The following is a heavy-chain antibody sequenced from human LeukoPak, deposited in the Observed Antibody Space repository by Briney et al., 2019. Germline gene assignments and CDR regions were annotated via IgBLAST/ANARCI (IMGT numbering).Heavy chain of an antibody. CDR1: GYTLTELS. V-gene: IGHV1-18*01. Sequence: ASVKVSCKVSGYTLTELSMHWVRQAPGQGLEWMGWISAYNGNTNYAQKLQGRVTMTTDTSTSTAYMELRSLRSEDTAVYYCARDWGIAVAGYFDYWGQGTLVTVSS. D-gene: IGHD6-19*01. CDR3: ARDWGIAVAGYFDY. J-gene: IGHJ4*02. CDR2: ISAYNGNT.